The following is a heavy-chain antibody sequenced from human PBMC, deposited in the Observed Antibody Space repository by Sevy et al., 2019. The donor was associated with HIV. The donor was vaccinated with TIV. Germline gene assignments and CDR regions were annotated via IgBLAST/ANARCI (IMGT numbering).Heavy chain of an antibody. CDR1: GFTFSSYA. V-gene: IGHV3-30-3*01. CDR2: ISYDGSNK. J-gene: IGHJ5*02. D-gene: IGHD5-12*01. Sequence: GGSLRLSCAASGFTFSSYAMHWVRQAPGKGLEWVAVISYDGSNKYYADSVKGRFTISRDNSKNSLYLQMNSLRAEDTAVYYCASTSGYDSDWFDPWGQGTLVTVSS. CDR3: ASTSGYDSDWFDP.